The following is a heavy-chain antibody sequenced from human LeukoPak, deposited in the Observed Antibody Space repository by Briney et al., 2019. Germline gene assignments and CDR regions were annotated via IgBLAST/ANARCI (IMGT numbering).Heavy chain of an antibody. CDR1: GASISSGTYY. D-gene: IGHD2-21*02. CDR3: ARALLTAPMVHYWSFDL. J-gene: IGHJ2*01. Sequence: PSQTLSLTCSVSGASISSGTYYWSWIRQHPGKGLEWSGYIYYNRSIYYNPSLKSRVTISVDTSKTQFSLKLSSVTAADTAVYYCARALLTAPMVHYWSFDLWARGTLVTFSS. V-gene: IGHV4-31*03. CDR2: IYYNRSI.